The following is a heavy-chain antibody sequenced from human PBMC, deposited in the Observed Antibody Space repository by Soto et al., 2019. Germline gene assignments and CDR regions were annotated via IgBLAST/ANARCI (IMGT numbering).Heavy chain of an antibody. CDR1: GGSISSGGYY. D-gene: IGHD6-13*01. J-gene: IGHJ4*02. CDR3: ARDWPIIAAAACFDY. CDR2: IYYSGST. V-gene: IGHV4-31*03. Sequence: SETLSLTCTVSGGSISSGGYYWSWIRQHPGKGLEWIGYIYYSGSTYYNPSLKSRVTISVDTSKNQFSLKLTSVTAADTAVYYCARDWPIIAAAACFDYWGQGTLVTVSS.